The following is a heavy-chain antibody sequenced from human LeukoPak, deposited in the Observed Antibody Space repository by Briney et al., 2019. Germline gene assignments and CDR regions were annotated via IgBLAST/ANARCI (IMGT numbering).Heavy chain of an antibody. Sequence: SETLSLTCSVSGDSISRYFWAWIRQPPGKGLEWIGYVCYNGTTNYNPSLRNRVAISIDTSKNQFSLKLNSATAADTAVYYCATSGGFNSPRHYWGQGTLVTVSS. CDR2: VCYNGTT. CDR1: GDSISRYF. V-gene: IGHV4-59*01. J-gene: IGHJ4*02. CDR3: ATSGGFNSPRHY. D-gene: IGHD3-16*01.